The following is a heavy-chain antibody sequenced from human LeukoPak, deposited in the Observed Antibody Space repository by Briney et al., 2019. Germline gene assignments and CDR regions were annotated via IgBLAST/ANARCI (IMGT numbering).Heavy chain of an antibody. V-gene: IGHV4-39*01. Sequence: PSETLSLTCTVSGGSISSSSYYWGWIRQPPGKGLEWIGSIYYSGSTYYNPSLKSRVTISVDTSKNQFSLKLSSVTAADTAVYYCARRSRIAVAGTGFGYWGQGTLVTVSS. CDR2: IYYSGST. D-gene: IGHD6-19*01. CDR3: ARRSRIAVAGTGFGY. CDR1: GGSISSSSYY. J-gene: IGHJ4*02.